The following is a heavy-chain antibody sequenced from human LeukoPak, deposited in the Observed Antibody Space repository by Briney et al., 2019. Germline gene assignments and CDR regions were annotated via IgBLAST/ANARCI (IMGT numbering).Heavy chain of an antibody. CDR3: ARGVGYCTNGVCLYYYYYMDV. CDR2: IYYSVCT. V-gene: IGHV4-39*01. Sequence: MTSETLSLTCTVSGGSISSSSYYWGWMRQPPGKGLEWIGSIYYSVCTYDNPSLKSRVTISVDTSKNQVSLNLSSVTAADTAVYYCARGVGYCTNGVCLYYYYYMDVWGKGTTVTVSS. D-gene: IGHD2-8*01. CDR1: GGSISSSSYY. J-gene: IGHJ6*03.